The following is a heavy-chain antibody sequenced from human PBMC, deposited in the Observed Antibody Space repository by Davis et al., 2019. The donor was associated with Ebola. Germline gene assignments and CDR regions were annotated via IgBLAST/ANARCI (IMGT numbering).Heavy chain of an antibody. CDR2: IYSGGIT. D-gene: IGHD2-21*02. CDR1: GFTVSSSY. CDR3: ARSASCGGDCYYFDD. V-gene: IGHV3-53*01. Sequence: GESLKISCAASGFTVSSSYMTWVRQAPGKGLEWVSLIYSGGITFYADSVKGRFTISRDNSKNTLYLQMNSLRAEDTAVYYCARSASCGGDCYYFDDWGQGTLVSVSS. J-gene: IGHJ4*02.